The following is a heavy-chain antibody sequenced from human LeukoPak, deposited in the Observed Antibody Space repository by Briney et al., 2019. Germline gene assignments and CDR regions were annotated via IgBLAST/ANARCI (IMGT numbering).Heavy chain of an antibody. D-gene: IGHD3-22*01. CDR1: GGSISSSSYY. CDR3: ARHEFRAYDSSGYYPWGAFDI. V-gene: IGHV4-39*01. Sequence: KPSETLSLTCTVSGGSISSSSYYWGWIRQPPGKGLEWIGSIYYSGSTYYNPSLKSRVTISVVTSKNQFSLKLSSVTAADTAVYYCARHEFRAYDSSGYYPWGAFDIWGQGTMVTVSS. J-gene: IGHJ3*02. CDR2: IYYSGST.